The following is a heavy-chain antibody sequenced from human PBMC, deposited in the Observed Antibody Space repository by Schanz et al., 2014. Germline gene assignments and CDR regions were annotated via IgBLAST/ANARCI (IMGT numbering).Heavy chain of an antibody. CDR3: ARGRVLES. J-gene: IGHJ5*02. CDR2: IKSDGSST. D-gene: IGHD1-1*01. CDR1: GFSFSSYA. V-gene: IGHV3-74*02. Sequence: EVQLMESGGGLVQPGGSLRLSCATSGFSFSSYAINWVRQVPGKGLVWVSRIKSDGSSTSYADSVKGRFTISRDNSKNSLFLQMNSLRPEDTAVYYCARGRVLESWGQGTLVTVSS.